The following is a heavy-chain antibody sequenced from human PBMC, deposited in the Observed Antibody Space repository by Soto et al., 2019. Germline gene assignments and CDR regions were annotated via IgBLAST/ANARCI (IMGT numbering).Heavy chain of an antibody. CDR3: ASRDTGTSVDY. D-gene: IGHD1-7*01. CDR1: VVSFTSNNW. J-gene: IGHJ4*02. Sequence: PSETLSLTCAVSVVSFTSNNWWTWVRQPPGQGLEWIGEIYRTGSTNYNPSLKSRVTISLDKSENQFSLKVTSLTAADTAAYYCASRDTGTSVDYWGQGTWVTVSS. V-gene: IGHV4-4*02. CDR2: IYRTGST.